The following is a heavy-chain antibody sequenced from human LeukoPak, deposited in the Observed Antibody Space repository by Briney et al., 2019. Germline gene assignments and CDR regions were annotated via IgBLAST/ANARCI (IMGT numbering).Heavy chain of an antibody. CDR1: GGSIRSYY. V-gene: IGHV4-59*01. CDR3: ARGSPTEAFDI. Sequence: SETLSLTCTVSGGSIRSYYWSWTRQPPGKGLEWIGYIYYSGSTNYNPSLKSRVTISVDTSKNQFSLKLSSVTAADTAVYYCARGSPTEAFDIWGQGTMVTVSS. J-gene: IGHJ3*02. CDR2: IYYSGST.